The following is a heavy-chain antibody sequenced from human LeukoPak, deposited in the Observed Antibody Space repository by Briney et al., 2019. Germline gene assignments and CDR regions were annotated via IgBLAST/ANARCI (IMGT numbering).Heavy chain of an antibody. CDR2: IRSKVYGGTT. Sequence: GGSLRLSCTGFGFTFRDYAVSWVRQAPGKGLECIGSIRSKVYGGTTEYAASVKGRFTISRDDSKSIAYLQMNSLKTEDTAVYYCTRDPYYFDGSGYYHHAFDIWGQGTLVAVSS. V-gene: IGHV3-49*04. D-gene: IGHD3-22*01. CDR1: GFTFRDYA. CDR3: TRDPYYFDGSGYYHHAFDI. J-gene: IGHJ3*02.